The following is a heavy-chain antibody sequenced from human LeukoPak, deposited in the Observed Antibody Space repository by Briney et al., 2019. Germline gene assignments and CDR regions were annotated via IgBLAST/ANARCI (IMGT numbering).Heavy chain of an antibody. CDR1: GGSISSGSYY. Sequence: SETLSLTCTVSGGSISSGSYYWSWIRQPAGKGLEWIGYIYYSGSTNYNPSLKSRVTISVDTSKNQFSLKLSSVTAADTAVYYCAGSGYSSSWYKGWWFDPWGQGTLVTVSS. D-gene: IGHD6-13*01. V-gene: IGHV4-61*10. CDR3: AGSGYSSSWYKGWWFDP. CDR2: IYYSGST. J-gene: IGHJ5*02.